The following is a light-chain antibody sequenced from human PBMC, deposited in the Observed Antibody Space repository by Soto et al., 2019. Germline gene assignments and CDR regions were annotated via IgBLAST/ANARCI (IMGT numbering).Light chain of an antibody. Sequence: EIVLTQSPATLSLSPGERATLSCRASQSVSRSLAWYQQKPGQAPRLLIYDTSNRATGIPARFSGSGSGTDFTITITSLEPEDFAVYYCQQRSNFGGGTKVESK. CDR3: QQRSN. CDR1: QSVSRS. V-gene: IGKV3-11*01. CDR2: DTS. J-gene: IGKJ4*01.